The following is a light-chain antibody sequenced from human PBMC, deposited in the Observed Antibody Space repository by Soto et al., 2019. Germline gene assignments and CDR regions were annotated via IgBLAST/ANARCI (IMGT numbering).Light chain of an antibody. V-gene: IGKV3-20*01. Sequence: EIVMTQSPATLSVSPGERATLSCRASQSVTSNLAWYQQKPGQAPRLLIYGASGRATGIPDRFSGSGSGTDFTLTISRLEPEDFAVYYCQQYGSSLITFGQGTRLEIK. CDR3: QQYGSSLIT. CDR2: GAS. CDR1: QSVTSN. J-gene: IGKJ5*01.